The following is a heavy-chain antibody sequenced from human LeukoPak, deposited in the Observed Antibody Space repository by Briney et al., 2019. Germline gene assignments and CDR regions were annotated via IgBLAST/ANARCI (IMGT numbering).Heavy chain of an antibody. CDR3: AKDQEGSYFYDTSGSALDF. CDR2: ISGSGSSK. CDR1: GFTFASYT. Sequence: GGSLRLSCAASGFTFASYTMTWVRQAPGKGLEWVSGISGSGSSKYYADSVKGRFTISRDNSKSYLYLQMNSLRAEDTAVYFCAKDQEGSYFYDTSGSALDFWAQGTLVTVSS. J-gene: IGHJ4*02. D-gene: IGHD3-22*01. V-gene: IGHV3-23*01.